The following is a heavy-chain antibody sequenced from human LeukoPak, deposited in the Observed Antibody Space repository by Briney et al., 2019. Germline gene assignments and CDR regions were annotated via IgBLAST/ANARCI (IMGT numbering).Heavy chain of an antibody. Sequence: ASVKVSCKASGYTFTSYYMHWVRQAPGQGLEWMGIINPSGGSTGYAQKFQGRVTMTRDTSTSTVYMELSSLRSEDTAVYYCASSYSIAAAGVNWGQGTLVTVSS. J-gene: IGHJ4*02. CDR1: GYTFTSYY. CDR2: INPSGGST. D-gene: IGHD6-13*01. CDR3: ASSYSIAAAGVN. V-gene: IGHV1-46*01.